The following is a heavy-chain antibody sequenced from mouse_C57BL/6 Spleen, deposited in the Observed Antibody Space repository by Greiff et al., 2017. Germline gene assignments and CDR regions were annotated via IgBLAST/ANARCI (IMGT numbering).Heavy chain of an antibody. CDR1: GYTFTSYW. D-gene: IGHD1-1*01. Sequence: QVQLQQPGAELVMPGASVKLSCKASGYTFTSYWLHWVKQRPGQGLAWIGEIDPSASYTNYHQKFTGTSTLTVDKSSSTAYMQLSSRTYEDSAVYYCARSTVVATPYYYAMDYWGKGTSVTVSS. J-gene: IGHJ4*01. V-gene: IGHV1-69*01. CDR2: IDPSASYT. CDR3: ARSTVVATPYYYAMDY.